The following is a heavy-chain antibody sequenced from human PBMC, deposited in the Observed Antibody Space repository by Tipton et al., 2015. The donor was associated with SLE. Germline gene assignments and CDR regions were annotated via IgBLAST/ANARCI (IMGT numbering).Heavy chain of an antibody. J-gene: IGHJ5*02. Sequence: TLSLTCTVSGGSISSHYWCWIRLPPGKGLEWIGYIYYSGSTNYNPSLKSRVTISVDTSKNQFSLKLSSVTAADTAVYYCARDLRDTDNWFDPWGQGTLVTVSS. CDR3: ARDLRDTDNWFDP. V-gene: IGHV4-59*11. CDR2: IYYSGST. CDR1: GGSISSHY.